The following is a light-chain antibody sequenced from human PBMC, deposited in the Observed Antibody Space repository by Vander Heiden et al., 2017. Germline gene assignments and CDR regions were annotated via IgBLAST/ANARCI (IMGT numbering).Light chain of an antibody. CDR1: SSDVGDYIY. CDR3: RSYTSTNTVV. J-gene: IGLJ2*01. V-gene: IGLV2-14*01. CDR2: EVS. Sequence: QSALTQPASVSGSPGQSITISCTGTSSDVGDYIYVSWYQQHPGKAPKLMIYEVSNRPSGVSNRFSGSKSGKTASLTISGLQAEDEADYYCRSYTSTNTVVFGGGTRLTVL.